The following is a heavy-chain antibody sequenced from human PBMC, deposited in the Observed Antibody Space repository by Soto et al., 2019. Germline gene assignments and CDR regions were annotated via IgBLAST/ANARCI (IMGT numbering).Heavy chain of an antibody. CDR1: GFTYSTYT. D-gene: IGHD1-7*01. Sequence: GGSLRLSCAASGFTYSTYTMHWVRQAPGKGLEWVAVISYDGNNKFYADSVKGRFTISRDSTKQTLYLQMNSLRPDDTAMYYCARDGVSSTEYNWNYGTYFDYWGQRAPVPVSS. CDR3: ARDGVSSTEYNWNYGTYFDY. CDR2: ISYDGNNK. V-gene: IGHV3-30-3*01. J-gene: IGHJ4*02.